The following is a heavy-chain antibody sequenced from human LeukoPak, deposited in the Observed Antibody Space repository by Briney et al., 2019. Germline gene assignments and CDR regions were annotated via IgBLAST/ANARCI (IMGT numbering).Heavy chain of an antibody. D-gene: IGHD4-17*01. CDR2: IYPGDSDT. CDR1: GYSFTSYW. V-gene: IGHV5-51*01. Sequence: PGESLKISCKGSGYSFTSYWIGWVRQMPGKGLEWMGIIYPGDSDTRYSPSFQGQVTISADKSISTAYLRWSSLKASDTAMYYCARHADYVVNWFDPWGQGTLVTVSS. J-gene: IGHJ5*02. CDR3: ARHADYVVNWFDP.